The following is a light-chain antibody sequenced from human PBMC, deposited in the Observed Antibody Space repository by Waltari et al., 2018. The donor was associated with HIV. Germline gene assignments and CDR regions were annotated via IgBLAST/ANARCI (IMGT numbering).Light chain of an antibody. J-gene: IGLJ2*01. CDR2: EVN. CDR3: SSYAGINPVI. CDR1: SSDVGRYDY. V-gene: IGLV2-8*01. Sequence: QSALTQPPSASGSLGQSVTISCTGSSSDVGRYDYVSWYQQHPGKAPKLLIFEVNQRPPGVPDRFSGSKSCNTASLAVSGLQAEDEAEYSCSSYAGINPVIFGGGTTLTVL.